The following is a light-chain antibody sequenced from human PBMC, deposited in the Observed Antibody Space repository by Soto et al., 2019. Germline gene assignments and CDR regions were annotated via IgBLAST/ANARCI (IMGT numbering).Light chain of an antibody. CDR1: QSLLNSLGYNS. CDR2: LGS. J-gene: IGKJ1*01. Sequence: DIVMTQSPLSLPVTPGEPASISCRSSQSLLNSLGYNSLDWYLQKPGQSPQLLIYLGSNRASGVPDRFSGSGSGTDFTLKISRVEAEDVGVYYCMQALQTQWTFGQGTKVEIK. V-gene: IGKV2-28*01. CDR3: MQALQTQWT.